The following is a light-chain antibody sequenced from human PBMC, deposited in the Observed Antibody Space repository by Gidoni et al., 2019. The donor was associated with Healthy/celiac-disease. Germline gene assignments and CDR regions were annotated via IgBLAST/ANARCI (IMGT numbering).Light chain of an antibody. V-gene: IGKV1-5*03. CDR2: KAS. Sequence: IQMTHSPSTLSASVGDRVTITCRASQSISSWLAWYQQKPGKAPKLLIYKASSLESGVPSRCSGSGSGTEFTLTISSLQPDDFATYYCQQYNSYSWTFGQGTKVEIK. CDR3: QQYNSYSWT. CDR1: QSISSW. J-gene: IGKJ1*01.